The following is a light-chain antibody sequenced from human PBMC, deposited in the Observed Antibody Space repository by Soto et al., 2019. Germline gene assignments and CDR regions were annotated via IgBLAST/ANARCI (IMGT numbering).Light chain of an antibody. CDR2: GNS. V-gene: IGLV1-40*01. CDR3: QSYDCSLSRV. CDR1: SSNIGAGYD. J-gene: IGLJ1*01. Sequence: QSVLTQPPSVSGAPGQRVTISCTGSSSNIGAGYDVHWYQQLPGTAPKLLIYGNSNRPSGVPDRFSGSKSGTSASLAITGLQAEDEADYYCQSYDCSLSRVFGTGTKLTVL.